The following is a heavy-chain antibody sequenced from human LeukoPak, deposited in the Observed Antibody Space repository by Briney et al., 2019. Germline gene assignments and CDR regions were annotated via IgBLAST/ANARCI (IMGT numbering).Heavy chain of an antibody. CDR1: GFTFTTYA. Sequence: PGGSLRLSCAASGFTFTTYAITWVRQPPGKGLEWVSTISASGGNTDYADSVKGRFTISRDSSKNTLYLQMNSLRAEDTAIYYCAKLLVPTRLFDAFDIWGQGTMVTVSS. V-gene: IGHV3-23*01. CDR2: ISASGGNT. CDR3: AKLLVPTRLFDAFDI. D-gene: IGHD2-8*02. J-gene: IGHJ3*02.